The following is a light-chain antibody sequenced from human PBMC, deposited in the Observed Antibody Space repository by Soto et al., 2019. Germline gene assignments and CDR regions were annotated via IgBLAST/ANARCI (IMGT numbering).Light chain of an antibody. Sequence: VLKQSAGTLSLHPGKRATLSCRASQSLGTLFAWYQQKPGQAPRLLIYDASNRATGIPDRFSGSGSGTDFTLTISRLQPEDFAVYYCQQYGSSPGTFGQGTKVDIK. V-gene: IGKV3-20*01. CDR1: QSLGTL. CDR2: DAS. CDR3: QQYGSSPGT. J-gene: IGKJ1*01.